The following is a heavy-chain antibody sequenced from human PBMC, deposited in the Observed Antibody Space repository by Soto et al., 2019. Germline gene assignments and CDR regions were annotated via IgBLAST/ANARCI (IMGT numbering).Heavy chain of an antibody. V-gene: IGHV6-1*01. CDR3: VRLSGNSWLDQ. D-gene: IGHD5-12*01. Sequence: QVQLQQSGPELVKPSQTLSLTCAISGDSVSSNSATWNWIRQSPSRGLEWLGRTYYRSQWYYDYAVSVTEXXSXKXDTSKNQLSLQLYSLTPEDTAVYVCVRLSGNSWLDQWGQGTLVTVSS. CDR2: TYYRSQWYY. J-gene: IGHJ4*02. CDR1: GDSVSSNSAT.